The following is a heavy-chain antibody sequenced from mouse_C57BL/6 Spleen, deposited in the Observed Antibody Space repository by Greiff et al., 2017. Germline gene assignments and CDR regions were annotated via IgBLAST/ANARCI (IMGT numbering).Heavy chain of an antibody. Sequence: QVQLQQSGAELVRPGTSVKVSCKASGYAFTNYLIEWVKQRPGQGLEWIGVINPGGGGTNYNEKFKGKATLTADKSSSTAYMQLSSLTSEDSAVYFLARRYYGTAGAMDYWGQGTSVTVSS. CDR2: INPGGGGT. CDR1: GYAFTNYL. D-gene: IGHD2-1*01. V-gene: IGHV1-54*01. J-gene: IGHJ4*01. CDR3: ARRYYGTAGAMDY.